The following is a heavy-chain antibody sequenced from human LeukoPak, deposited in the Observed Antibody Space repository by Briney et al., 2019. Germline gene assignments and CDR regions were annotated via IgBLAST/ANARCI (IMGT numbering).Heavy chain of an antibody. J-gene: IGHJ4*02. V-gene: IGHV3-30-3*01. CDR1: GFTFSSYA. D-gene: IGHD6-6*01. Sequence: GGSLRLSCAASGFTFSSYAMHWVRQAPGKGLEWVAVISYDGSNKYYADSVKGRFTTSRDNSKNTLYLQMNSLRAEDTAVYYSARDSIAARQVPFDYWGQGTLVTVSS. CDR3: ARDSIAARQVPFDY. CDR2: ISYDGSNK.